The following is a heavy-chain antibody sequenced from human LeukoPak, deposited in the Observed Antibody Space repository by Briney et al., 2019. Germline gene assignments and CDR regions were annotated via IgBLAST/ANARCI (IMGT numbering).Heavy chain of an antibody. CDR3: ARGAGGDYYFYIDV. D-gene: IGHD1-14*01. Sequence: GGSLRLSCAASGFTFSNYAMHWVRQAPRKGLEWVAIIWYDGSNKDYADSVKGRFTISRDNSKNTLYLQMNSLRAEDTAVYFCARGAGGDYYFYIDVWGKGTTVTVSS. CDR2: IWYDGSNK. J-gene: IGHJ6*03. CDR1: GFTFSNYA. V-gene: IGHV3-33*01.